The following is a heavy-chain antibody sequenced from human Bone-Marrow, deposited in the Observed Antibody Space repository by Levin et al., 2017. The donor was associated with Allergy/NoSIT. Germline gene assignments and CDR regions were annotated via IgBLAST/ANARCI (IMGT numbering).Heavy chain of an antibody. D-gene: IGHD1-26*01. CDR1: GFTFSSYA. CDR2: ISGTGGRT. V-gene: IGHV3-23*01. CDR3: AKAARSTADHFDY. Sequence: PGGSLRLSCAASGFTFSSYAMTWVRQAPGKGLEWVSTISGTGGRTYYADSVKGRFTISRDNSKNTLYLEMNNMRAEDTGGYFCAKAARSTADHFDYWGQGTLVTVSS. J-gene: IGHJ4*02.